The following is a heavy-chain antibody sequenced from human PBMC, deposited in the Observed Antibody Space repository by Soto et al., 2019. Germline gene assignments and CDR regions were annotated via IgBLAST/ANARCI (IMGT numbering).Heavy chain of an antibody. CDR1: GGTFSSYA. V-gene: IGHV1-69*06. D-gene: IGHD3-16*02. CDR2: IIPIFGTA. Sequence: QVQLVQSGAEVKKPGSSVKVSCKASGGTFSSYAISWVRQAPGQGLEWMGGIIPIFGTANYAQKFQGRVTITADKSTSTAYMELSSLRSEDTDVYYCARYDYVWGSYRYTGFYEYFQHWGQGTLVTVSS. CDR3: ARYDYVWGSYRYTGFYEYFQH. J-gene: IGHJ1*01.